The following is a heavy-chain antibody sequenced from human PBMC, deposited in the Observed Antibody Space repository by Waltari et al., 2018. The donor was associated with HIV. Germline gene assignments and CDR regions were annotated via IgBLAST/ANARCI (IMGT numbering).Heavy chain of an antibody. CDR3: GRVGSLGHYGMDV. J-gene: IGHJ6*02. D-gene: IGHD3-10*01. CDR2: MSSSSSYI. CDR1: GFAFSSYS. Sequence: EVQLLASGGGLVKPGGSLSLSGAASGFAFSSYSMNWVRQAPGKGLEWVSSMSSSSSYIYDADSVKGRFTISRDNAKNSLYLQMNRLRAEGTAVYDCGRVGSLGHYGMDVWGQGTTVTVSS. V-gene: IGHV3-21*01.